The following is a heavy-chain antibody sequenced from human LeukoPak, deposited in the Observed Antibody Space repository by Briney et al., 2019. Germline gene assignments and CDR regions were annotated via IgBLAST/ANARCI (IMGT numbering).Heavy chain of an antibody. J-gene: IGHJ4*02. CDR1: GGSISSSSYY. V-gene: IGHV4-39*01. CDR2: IYYSGST. D-gene: IGHD6-13*01. Sequence: SETLSLTCTVSGGSISSSSYYWGWIRQPPGKGLEWIGSIYYSGSTYYNPSLKSRVTISVDTSKNQFSLKLSSVTAADTAVYYCARGLLGPYSSSWFDYWGQGTLVTVSS. CDR3: ARGLLGPYSSSWFDY.